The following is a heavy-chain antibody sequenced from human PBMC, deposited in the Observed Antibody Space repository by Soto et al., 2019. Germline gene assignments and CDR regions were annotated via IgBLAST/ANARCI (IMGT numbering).Heavy chain of an antibody. J-gene: IGHJ6*02. CDR2: IYPGDSDT. V-gene: IGHV5-51*01. D-gene: IGHD6-13*01. CDR3: ARQGIAAAGLPPYYYGMDV. Sequence: PGESLKISCKGSGYSFTSYWIGWVRQMPGKGLEWMGIIYPGDSDTRYSPSFQGQVTISADKSISTAYLQWSSLKASDTAMYYCARQGIAAAGLPPYYYGMDVWGQGTTVTVSS. CDR1: GYSFTSYW.